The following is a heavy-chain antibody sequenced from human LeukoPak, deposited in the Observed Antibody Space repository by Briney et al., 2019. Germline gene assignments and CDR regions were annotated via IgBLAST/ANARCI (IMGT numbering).Heavy chain of an antibody. V-gene: IGHV3-21*01. J-gene: IGHJ5*02. CDR3: ARGLVPAAISGDWFDP. CDR2: ISSSSSYI. D-gene: IGHD2-2*01. CDR1: GFTFSSYS. Sequence: PGGSLRLSCAASGFTFSSYSMNWVRQAPGKGLEWVSSISSSSSYIYYADSVKGRFTISRDNAKNSLYLQMNSLRAEDTAVYYCARGLVPAAISGDWFDPWGQGTLVTVSS.